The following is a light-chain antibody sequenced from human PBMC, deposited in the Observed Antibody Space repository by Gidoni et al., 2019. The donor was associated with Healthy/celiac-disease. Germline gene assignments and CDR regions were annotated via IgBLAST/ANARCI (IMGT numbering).Light chain of an antibody. CDR1: QSISSY. CDR3: QQSYSTLSYT. V-gene: IGKV1-39*01. CDR2: AAS. J-gene: IGKJ2*01. Sequence: DIQITQSPSYLSASVGDRVTITCRASQSISSYLNWYQQKPGKDPKLLIYAASSLQSGVPSRFSGSGSGTDYTLTISSLQPEDFATYYCQQSYSTLSYTFGQGTKLEIK.